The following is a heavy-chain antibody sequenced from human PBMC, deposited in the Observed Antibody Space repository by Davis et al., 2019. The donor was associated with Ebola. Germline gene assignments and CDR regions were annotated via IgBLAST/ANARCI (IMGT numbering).Heavy chain of an antibody. Sequence: AASVKVSCKASGYTFNSHGISWVRQAPGQGLEWMAWISAYNGHTNYAQKFQGWVTMTRDTSISTAYMELSRLRSDDTAVYYCARDVAVAGTGYYYYGMDVWGQGTTVTVSS. V-gene: IGHV1-18*01. CDR2: ISAYNGHT. D-gene: IGHD6-19*01. CDR1: GYTFNSHG. J-gene: IGHJ6*02. CDR3: ARDVAVAGTGYYYYGMDV.